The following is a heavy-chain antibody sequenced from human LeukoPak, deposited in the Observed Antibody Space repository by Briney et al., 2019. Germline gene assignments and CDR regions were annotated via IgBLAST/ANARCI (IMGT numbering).Heavy chain of an antibody. CDR3: ASPWGSSSWYRADPPPFDY. V-gene: IGHV1-69*13. CDR2: IIPIFGTA. D-gene: IGHD6-13*01. CDR1: GYTFSSYA. J-gene: IGHJ4*02. Sequence: SVKVSCKASGYTFSSYAISWVRQAPGQGLEWMGGIIPIFGTANYAQKFQGRVTITADESTSTAYMELSSLRSEDTAVYYCASPWGSSSWYRADPPPFDYWGQGTLVTVSS.